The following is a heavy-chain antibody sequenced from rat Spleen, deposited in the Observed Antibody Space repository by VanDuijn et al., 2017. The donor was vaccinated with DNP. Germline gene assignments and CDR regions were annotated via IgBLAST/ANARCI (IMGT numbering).Heavy chain of an antibody. CDR3: ARHGVFYGLTFAY. V-gene: IGHV5-19*01. Sequence: EVQLVESGGGLVQPGRSLKLSCAASGFTFSNYGMHWMRQAPTKGLEWVASISPSGDSTYYRDSVKGRFTVSRDNANSSLSLQMDNLRSEDTAAYYCARHGVFYGLTFAYWGQGTLVTVSS. D-gene: IGHD1-6*01. J-gene: IGHJ3*01. CDR2: ISPSGDST. CDR1: GFTFSNYG.